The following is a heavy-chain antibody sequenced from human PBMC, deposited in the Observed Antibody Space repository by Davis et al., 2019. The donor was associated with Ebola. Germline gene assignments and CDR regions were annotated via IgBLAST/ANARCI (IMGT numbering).Heavy chain of an antibody. D-gene: IGHD6-13*01. CDR1: GFTFSSYA. Sequence: GESLKISCAASGFTFSSYAMHWVRQAPGKGLDWVAVISDDGRNKYYAGSVKGRFTISRDNSKNTLYLETNSLRAEDTAVYYCARSPSNSWHIFDYWGQGTLVTVSS. J-gene: IGHJ4*02. CDR3: ARSPSNSWHIFDY. V-gene: IGHV3-30*04. CDR2: ISDDGRNK.